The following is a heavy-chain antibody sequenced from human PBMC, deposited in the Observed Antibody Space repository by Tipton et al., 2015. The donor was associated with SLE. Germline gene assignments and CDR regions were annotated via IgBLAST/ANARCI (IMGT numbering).Heavy chain of an antibody. J-gene: IGHJ6*03. CDR1: GGSITSYY. CDR3: AREPVYYYYYMDV. CDR2: MYYSGST. Sequence: TLSLTCTVSGGSITSYYWSWIRQPPGKGLEWIGYMYYSGSTNYNPSLKSRVTISVDTSKNQFSLKLSSVTAADTAVYYCAREPVYYYYYMDVWGKGTTVTVSS. V-gene: IGHV4-59*12.